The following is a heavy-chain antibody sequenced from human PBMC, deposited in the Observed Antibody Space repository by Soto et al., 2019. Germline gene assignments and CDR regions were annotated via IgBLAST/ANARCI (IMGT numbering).Heavy chain of an antibody. CDR2: INPSGGST. D-gene: IGHD6-19*01. CDR3: ATSRTSIAVAGETEYYFDY. V-gene: IGHV1-46*01. J-gene: IGHJ4*02. CDR1: GYTFTSYY. Sequence: QVQLVQSGAEVKKPGASVKVSCKASGYTFTSYYMHWVRQAPGQGLEWMGIINPSGGSTSYAQKFQGRVTMTRDTSTSTVYMELSRLRSDDTAVYYCATSRTSIAVAGETEYYFDYWGQGTLVTVSS.